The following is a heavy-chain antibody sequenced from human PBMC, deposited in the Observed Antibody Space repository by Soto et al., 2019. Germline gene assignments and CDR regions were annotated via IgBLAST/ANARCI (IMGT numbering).Heavy chain of an antibody. D-gene: IGHD2-8*01. J-gene: IGHJ6*02. CDR1: GFTFSSYD. CDR3: ARDNGYGMDV. Sequence: GESLKISCAASGFTFSSYDMHWVRQATGKGLEWVSAIGTAGDTYYPGSVKGRFTISRENAKNSLYLQMNSLRAEDTAVYYCARDNGYGMDVWGQGTTVTVSS. CDR2: IGTAGDT. V-gene: IGHV3-13*01.